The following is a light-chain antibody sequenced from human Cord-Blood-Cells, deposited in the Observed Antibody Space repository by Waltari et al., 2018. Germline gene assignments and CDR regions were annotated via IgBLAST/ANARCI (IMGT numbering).Light chain of an antibody. J-gene: IGKJ1*01. V-gene: IGKV3-20*01. CDR1: QSVSSSY. CDR3: QQYGSSPQWT. CDR2: GAS. Sequence: EIVLTQSPGTLSLSPGERATLSCRASQSVSSSYLAWYQQKPGQAPRLLIYGASSRATGIPDRFSGSVSGTDFTLTISRLEPEDFAVYYCQQYGSSPQWTFGQGTKVEIK.